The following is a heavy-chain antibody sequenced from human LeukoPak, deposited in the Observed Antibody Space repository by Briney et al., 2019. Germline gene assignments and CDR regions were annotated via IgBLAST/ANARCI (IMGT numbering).Heavy chain of an antibody. D-gene: IGHD3-10*01. Sequence: GGSLRLSCAASGFTFSSYAMSWVRQPPGKGLEWVSAIRGSGGSTYYADSAKGRFTISRDNSKNTLYLQMNSLRAEDKDVYYCAKDKAWVRGVIIDYWGQGTLVTVSS. CDR1: GFTFSSYA. CDR2: IRGSGGST. J-gene: IGHJ4*02. CDR3: AKDKAWVRGVIIDY. V-gene: IGHV3-23*01.